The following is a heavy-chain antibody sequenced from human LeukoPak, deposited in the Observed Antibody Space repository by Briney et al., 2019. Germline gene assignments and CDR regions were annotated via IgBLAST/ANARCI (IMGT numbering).Heavy chain of an antibody. Sequence: SETLSLTCTVSGGSISSGGYYWSWIRQHPGKGLEWIGYIYYSGSTYYNPSLKSRVTISVDTSKNQFSLKLSSVTAADTAAYYCARDERRAHLAFDIWGQGTMVTVSS. D-gene: IGHD1-1*01. CDR3: ARDERRAHLAFDI. CDR2: IYYSGST. CDR1: GGSISSGGYY. V-gene: IGHV4-31*03. J-gene: IGHJ3*02.